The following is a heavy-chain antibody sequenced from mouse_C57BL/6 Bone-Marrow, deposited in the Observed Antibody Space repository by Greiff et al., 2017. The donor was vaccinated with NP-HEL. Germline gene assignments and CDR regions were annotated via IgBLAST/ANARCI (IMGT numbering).Heavy chain of an antibody. J-gene: IGHJ3*01. D-gene: IGHD2-5*01. V-gene: IGHV5-17*01. Sequence: EVKLVESGGGLVKPGGSLKLSCAASGFTFSDYGMHWVRQAPEKGLEWVANISSGSSTIYYADTVKGRFTISRDNAKNTLFLQMTSLRSEDTAMYYCARRRYSNWFAYWGQGTLVTVSA. CDR2: ISSGSSTI. CDR1: GFTFSDYG. CDR3: ARRRYSNWFAY.